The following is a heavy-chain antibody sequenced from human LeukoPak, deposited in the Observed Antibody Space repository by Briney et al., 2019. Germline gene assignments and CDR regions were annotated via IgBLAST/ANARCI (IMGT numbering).Heavy chain of an antibody. CDR2: FDPEDGET. D-gene: IGHD3-22*01. CDR1: GYTRTELS. V-gene: IGHV1-24*01. CDR3: ATDPPSSGYYTGFDY. J-gene: IGHJ4*02. Sequence: ASVKVSCKVSGYTRTELSMHWVRQAPGKGLEWMGGFDPEDGETIYAQKFQGRVTMTEDTSTDTAYMELSSLRSEDTAVYYCATDPPSSGYYTGFDYWGQGTLVTVSS.